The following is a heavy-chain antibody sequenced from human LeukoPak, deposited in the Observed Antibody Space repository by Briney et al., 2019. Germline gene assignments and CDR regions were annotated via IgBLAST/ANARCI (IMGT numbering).Heavy chain of an antibody. Sequence: GASVKVSCKASGGTFSSYAISWVRQAPGQGLEWMGRIIPILGIANYAQKFQGRVTITADKSTSTAYMELSSLRSEDTAVYYCASAPLTYYYGSGSSGTKNYGMDVWGKGTTVTVSS. D-gene: IGHD3-10*01. V-gene: IGHV1-69*04. CDR3: ASAPLTYYYGSGSSGTKNYGMDV. CDR2: IIPILGIA. J-gene: IGHJ6*04. CDR1: GGTFSSYA.